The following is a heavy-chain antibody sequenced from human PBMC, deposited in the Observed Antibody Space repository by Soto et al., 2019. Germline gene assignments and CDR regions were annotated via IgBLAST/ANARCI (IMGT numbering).Heavy chain of an antibody. CDR1: GFTFNTYS. V-gene: IGHV3-21*01. Sequence: PGGSLRLSCAASGFTFNTYSMTWVRQAPGQGLEWVSSISNTGAHIYYADSVRGRFTISRDNAKNSLYLQMNSLTAEDTAVYYCLRDRQFVRDFYYGMDVWGRGSTVTVPS. CDR3: LRDRQFVRDFYYGMDV. CDR2: ISNTGAHI. J-gene: IGHJ6*02. D-gene: IGHD6-6*01.